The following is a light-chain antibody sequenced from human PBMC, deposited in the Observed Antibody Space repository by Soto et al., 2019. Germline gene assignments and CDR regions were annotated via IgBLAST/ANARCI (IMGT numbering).Light chain of an antibody. CDR3: CSHAGSSVV. CDR1: SSDVGAYNH. J-gene: IGLJ1*01. Sequence: QSALTQPRSVSGSPGQSVTISCTGTSSDVGAYNHVSWYQQHPGKAPKLMIYDVSKWPSGVPDRFSGSKSGNTASLTISGLQAEDEADYYCCSHAGSSVVFGTGTKLTVL. V-gene: IGLV2-11*01. CDR2: DVS.